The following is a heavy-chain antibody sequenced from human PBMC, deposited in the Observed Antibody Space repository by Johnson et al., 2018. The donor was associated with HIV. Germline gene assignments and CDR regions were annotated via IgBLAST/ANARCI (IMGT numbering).Heavy chain of an antibody. Sequence: VQLVESGGGLVQPGGSLRLSCAASGVTFSSYAVSWVRQAPAKGLEWVSVISGSGGSTYYADSVKGRFTISRDNSKNTMYLQMNSLRAEDTAVYYCAKRVGATGGAFDIWGQGTMVTVSS. CDR2: ISGSGGST. CDR3: AKRVGATGGAFDI. D-gene: IGHD1-26*01. CDR1: GVTFSSYA. V-gene: IGHV3-23*04. J-gene: IGHJ3*02.